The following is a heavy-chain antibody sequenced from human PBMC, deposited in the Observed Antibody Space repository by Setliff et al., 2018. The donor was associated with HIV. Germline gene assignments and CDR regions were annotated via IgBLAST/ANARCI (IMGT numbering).Heavy chain of an antibody. CDR1: GGSNSGDY. J-gene: IGHJ2*01. D-gene: IGHD3-9*01. CDR3: ARALDFLTEQLNWSFPL. Sequence: SETLSLTCTVSGGSNSGDYWSWIRQPPGKGLEWIGYIHTSGRTNYNYPFKTRATISRDTSKNQFSLRLSSVTATDTAMYYCARALDFLTEQLNWSFPLWGRGTLVTVSS. V-gene: IGHV4-4*09. CDR2: IHTSGRT.